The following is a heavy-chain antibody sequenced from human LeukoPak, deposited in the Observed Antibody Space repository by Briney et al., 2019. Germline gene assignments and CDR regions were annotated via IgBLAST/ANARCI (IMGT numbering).Heavy chain of an antibody. Sequence: SPGGSLRLSCAGSGFIFSTYSMNWVRQAPGKGLEWVSTIRGADGFLYYADSVKGRFTISRDNTKNSLYLQMNSLRADDTAVYYCARGPDYGDYHFDYWGQGTLVTVSS. CDR3: ARGPDYGDYHFDY. CDR2: IRGADGFL. CDR1: GFIFSTYS. D-gene: IGHD4-17*01. J-gene: IGHJ4*02. V-gene: IGHV3-21*01.